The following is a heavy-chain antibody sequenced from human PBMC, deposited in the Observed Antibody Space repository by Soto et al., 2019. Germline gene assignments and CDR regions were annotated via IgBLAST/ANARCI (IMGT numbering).Heavy chain of an antibody. CDR2: TYYRSKWYN. J-gene: IGHJ5*02. Sequence: SQTLSLTCAISWDSVSSNSAACNWIRKSPSRGLEWLGRTYYRSKWYNDYAVSVKSRITINPDTSKNQFSLQLNSVTPEDTAVYYCAREIVFYDLRFDPWGQGTLVTVSS. D-gene: IGHD5-12*01. CDR3: AREIVFYDLRFDP. CDR1: WDSVSSNSAA. V-gene: IGHV6-1*01.